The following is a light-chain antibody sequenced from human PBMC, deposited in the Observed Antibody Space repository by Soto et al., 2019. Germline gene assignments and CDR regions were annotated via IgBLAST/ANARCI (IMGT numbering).Light chain of an antibody. V-gene: IGKV3-20*01. Sequence: IGLYKSPGTLSLLTGERATLSCRASQSVPRSYLARYQQKPGQAPRLLIYGTSSRATGIPDRFSGSGSGTEFTLTLSSLQSEDFALYYCQQYNMWPNTFGQVTLLEI. CDR2: GTS. CDR3: QQYNMWPNT. CDR1: QSVPRSY. J-gene: IGKJ5*01.